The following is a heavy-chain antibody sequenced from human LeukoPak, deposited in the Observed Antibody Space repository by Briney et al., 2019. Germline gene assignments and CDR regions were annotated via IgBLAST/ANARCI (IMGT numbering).Heavy chain of an antibody. J-gene: IGHJ6*03. CDR1: GFTFSRHG. Sequence: GGSLRLSCAASGFTFSRHGMHWVRQAPGKGLEWVAFIRYDGSDTYYPDSVKGRFTISRDNSENTLYLQMNSLRPEDTAVYYCAKGSYHCSNNCPQYYYMDVWGKGPPSSSP. V-gene: IGHV3-30*02. CDR2: IRYDGSDT. D-gene: IGHD1-20*01. CDR3: AKGSYHCSNNCPQYYYMDV.